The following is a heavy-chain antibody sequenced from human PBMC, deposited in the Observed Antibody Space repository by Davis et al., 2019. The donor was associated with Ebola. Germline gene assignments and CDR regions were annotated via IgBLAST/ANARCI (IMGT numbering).Heavy chain of an antibody. CDR1: GGSISSFY. Sequence: MPSESLSLTCTVSGGSISSFYWTWIRRPPGKGLVWIGSIYYTGKSNHNPSLKSRVTMSADTSKSQFSLNLSSVTAADTAVYYCAGVNWRRENWYFDLWGRGTLVTVSS. V-gene: IGHV4-59*01. CDR2: IYYTGKS. D-gene: IGHD1-20*01. J-gene: IGHJ2*01. CDR3: AGVNWRRENWYFDL.